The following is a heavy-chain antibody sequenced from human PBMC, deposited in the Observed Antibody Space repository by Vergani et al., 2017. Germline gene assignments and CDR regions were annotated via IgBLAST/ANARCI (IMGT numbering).Heavy chain of an antibody. Sequence: QLQLQESGPGLVKPSETLSLTCTVSGGSISSSSYYWGWIRQPPGKGLEWIGEINHSGSTNYNPSLKSRVTISVDTSKNQFSLKRSSVTAADTAVYYCARVGCRSTSCYTGGESGNWFDPWGQGTLVTVSS. V-gene: IGHV4-39*07. D-gene: IGHD2-2*02. CDR3: ARVGCRSTSCYTGGESGNWFDP. J-gene: IGHJ5*02. CDR2: INHSGST. CDR1: GGSISSSSYY.